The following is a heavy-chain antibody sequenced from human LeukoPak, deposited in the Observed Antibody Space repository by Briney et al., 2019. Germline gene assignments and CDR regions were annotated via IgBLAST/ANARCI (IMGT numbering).Heavy chain of an antibody. CDR3: AKGGGWFYYFDF. J-gene: IGHJ4*02. V-gene: IGHV3-7*03. Sequence: GGSLRLSCAVSGLTFSSSWMDWVRQAPGKGLEWVASINPDGNKKYSADSVKGRFTISRDSSKNTVYLQMNSLRAEDTAFYYCAKGGGWFYYFDFWGQGSLVTVSS. D-gene: IGHD6-19*01. CDR2: INPDGNKK. CDR1: GLTFSSSW.